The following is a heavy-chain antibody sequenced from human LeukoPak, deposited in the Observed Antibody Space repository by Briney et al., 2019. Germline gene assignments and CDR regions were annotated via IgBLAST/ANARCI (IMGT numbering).Heavy chain of an antibody. CDR3: ASEDGYNWVRAFDI. V-gene: IGHV4-61*02. D-gene: IGHD5-24*01. CDR2: IYTSGST. J-gene: IGHJ3*02. Sequence: PSETLSLTCTVSCGSISSGSYYWSWIRQPAGKGLEWIGRIYTSGSTNYNPSLKSRVTISVDTSKNQFSLKLSSVTAADTAVYYCASEDGYNWVRAFDIWGQGTMVTVSS. CDR1: CGSISSGSYY.